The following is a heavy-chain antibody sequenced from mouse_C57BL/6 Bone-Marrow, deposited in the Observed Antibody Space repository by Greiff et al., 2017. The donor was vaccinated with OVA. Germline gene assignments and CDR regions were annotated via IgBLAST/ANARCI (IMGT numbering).Heavy chain of an antibody. J-gene: IGHJ2*01. CDR3: ARGAAVEGDY. Sequence: VHLVESGAELARPGASVKMSCKASGYTFTSYTMHWVKQRPGQGLEWIGYINPSSGYTKYNQKFKDKATLTADKSSSTAYMQLSSLTSEDSAVYYCARGAAVEGDYWGQGTTLTVSS. V-gene: IGHV1-4*01. CDR1: GYTFTSYT. CDR2: INPSSGYT. D-gene: IGHD1-1*01.